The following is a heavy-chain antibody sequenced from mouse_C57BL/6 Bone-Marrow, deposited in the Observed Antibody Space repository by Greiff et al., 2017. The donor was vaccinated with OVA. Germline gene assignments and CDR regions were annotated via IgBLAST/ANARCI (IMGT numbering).Heavy chain of an antibody. CDR1: GFTFSSYA. V-gene: IGHV5-9-1*02. D-gene: IGHD1-1*01. Sequence: EVKLMESGEGLVKPGGSLKLSCAASGFTFSSYAMSWVRQTPEKRLEWVAYISSGGDYIYYADTVKGRFTISRDNARNTLYLQMSSLKSEDTAMYYCTREYYYGSSYVVFDYWGQGTTLTVSS. CDR2: ISSGGDYI. J-gene: IGHJ2*01. CDR3: TREYYYGSSYVVFDY.